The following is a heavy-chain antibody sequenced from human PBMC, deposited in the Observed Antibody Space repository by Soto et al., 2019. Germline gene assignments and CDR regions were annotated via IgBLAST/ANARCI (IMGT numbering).Heavy chain of an antibody. CDR2: ISGGGGRT. V-gene: IGHV3-23*01. D-gene: IGHD5-12*01. CDR3: AKGALASGGYDLDY. J-gene: IGHJ4*02. Sequence: GGSLRLSCAASGFTFTNYDMNWVRQAPGKGLEWVSSISGGGGRTYYADSVKGRCTISRDNPENTLFLQLNGLRSEDTAVYYCAKGALASGGYDLDYPGQGTLVTLPS. CDR1: GFTFTNYD.